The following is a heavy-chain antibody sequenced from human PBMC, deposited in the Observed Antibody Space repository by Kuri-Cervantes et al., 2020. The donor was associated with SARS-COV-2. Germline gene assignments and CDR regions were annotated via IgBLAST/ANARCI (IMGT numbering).Heavy chain of an antibody. Sequence: GGSLRLSCAASGFTFSSYSMNWVRQAPGKGLEWVSSISSSSSYIYYADSVKGRFTISRDNAKNSLYLQMNSLRAEDTAVYYCARDRGEDTVVVVAASAYDYWGQGTLVTVSS. CDR3: ARDRGEDTVVVVAASAYDY. CDR1: GFTFSSYS. J-gene: IGHJ4*02. CDR2: ISSSSSYI. D-gene: IGHD2-15*01. V-gene: IGHV3-21*01.